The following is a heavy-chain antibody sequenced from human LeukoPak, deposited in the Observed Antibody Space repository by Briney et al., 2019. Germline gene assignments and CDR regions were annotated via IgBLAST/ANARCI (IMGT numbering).Heavy chain of an antibody. D-gene: IGHD6-19*01. V-gene: IGHV4-34*01. CDR3: ARGPGIAVAVDY. Sequence: SETLSLTCAVYGGSFSGYYWSWIRQPPGKGLEWMGEINHSGSTNYTPSLKSRVPISVDTSKNQFSLQLGSVTAADTAVYYCARGPGIAVAVDYWGQGTLVTVSS. CDR1: GGSFSGYY. CDR2: INHSGST. J-gene: IGHJ4*02.